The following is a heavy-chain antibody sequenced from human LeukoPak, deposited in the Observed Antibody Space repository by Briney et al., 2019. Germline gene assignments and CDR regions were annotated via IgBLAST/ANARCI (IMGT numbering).Heavy chain of an antibody. J-gene: IGHJ4*02. CDR1: GYTFTGYY. CDR2: INPNSGGT. D-gene: IGHD1-7*01. V-gene: IGHV1-2*02. Sequence: GASVKVSCKASGYTFTGYYMHWVRQAPGQGLEWMGWINPNSGGTNYAQKFQGRVTMTRDTSISTAYMELSRLRSDDTAVYYCARDNYPRNWNYPYWGQGTLVTVSS. CDR3: ARDNYPRNWNYPY.